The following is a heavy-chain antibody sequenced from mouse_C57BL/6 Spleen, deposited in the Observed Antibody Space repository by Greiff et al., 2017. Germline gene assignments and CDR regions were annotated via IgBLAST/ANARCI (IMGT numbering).Heavy chain of an antibody. D-gene: IGHD2-12*01. CDR3: AYDYYAMDY. V-gene: IGHV2-2*01. Sequence: VQLQESGPGLVQPSQSLSITCTVSGFSLTSYGVHWIRQSPGKSLEWLGVIWSGGNTDYNAAFISRLSISKDNSKSQVFFKMNSLQADDTAIYYCAYDYYAMDYWGQGTSVTVSS. CDR2: IWSGGNT. J-gene: IGHJ4*01. CDR1: GFSLTSYG.